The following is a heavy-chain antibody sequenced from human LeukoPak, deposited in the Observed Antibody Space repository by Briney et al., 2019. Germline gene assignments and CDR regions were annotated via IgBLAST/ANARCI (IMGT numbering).Heavy chain of an antibody. CDR3: ARGEWSSSPFDY. CDR1: GFILSSYS. D-gene: IGHD6-6*01. V-gene: IGHV3-21*01. J-gene: IGHJ4*02. Sequence: GGSLRLSCAASGFILSSYSMNWVRQAPGKGLEWVSFISSSSSYIYYADSVKGRFTISRDNAKNPLYLQMNSLRAEDTAVYYCARGEWSSSPFDYWGQGTLVTVSS. CDR2: ISSSSSYI.